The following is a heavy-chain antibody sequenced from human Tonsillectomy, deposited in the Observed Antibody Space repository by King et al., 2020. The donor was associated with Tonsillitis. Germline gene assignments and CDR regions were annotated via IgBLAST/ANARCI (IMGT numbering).Heavy chain of an antibody. CDR2: ISGSSIYI. J-gene: IGHJ4*02. CDR1: GFTFSDYY. V-gene: IGHV3-11*05. CDR3: ARVLAAAGRYFDY. D-gene: IGHD6-13*01. Sequence: VQLVESGGGLVKPGGSLRLSCVASGFTFSDYYMSWIRQAPGKGLEWVSYISGSSIYINYADSVKGRFTISRDNAKNSLYLQMNSLRAEDTAVYYCARVLAAAGRYFDYWGQGTLVAVSS.